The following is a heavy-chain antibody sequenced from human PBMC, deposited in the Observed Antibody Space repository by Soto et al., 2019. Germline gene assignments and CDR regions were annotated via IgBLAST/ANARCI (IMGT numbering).Heavy chain of an antibody. CDR1: GGSISSGSYY. CDR2: IYYNETT. Sequence: QLQLQESGPGLVKPSATLSLTCTVSGGSISSGSYYWGWIRQSPGKGLEWMGSIYYNETTYYNPPLNRLATISVDTSKYQFSLNLSYANAADTAVYYCARYPGYDYGTLDYWGQGALVTVSA. J-gene: IGHJ4*02. V-gene: IGHV4-39*01. CDR3: ARYPGYDYGTLDY. D-gene: IGHD5-18*01.